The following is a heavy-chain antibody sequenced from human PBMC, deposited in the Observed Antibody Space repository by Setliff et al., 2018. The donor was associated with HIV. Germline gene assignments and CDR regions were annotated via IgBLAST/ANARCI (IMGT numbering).Heavy chain of an antibody. CDR3: AKDRYSSGWSPLDY. D-gene: IGHD6-19*01. CDR2: IWNDGSNK. Sequence: GGSLRLSCAASGFTFSSYAIHWVRQAPGRGLEWVAVIWNDGSNKYYADSVKGRFTISRDNSKNTLYLQMNSLRAEDTAVYYCAKDRYSSGWSPLDYWGQGTLVTVSS. V-gene: IGHV3-30*02. J-gene: IGHJ4*02. CDR1: GFTFSSYA.